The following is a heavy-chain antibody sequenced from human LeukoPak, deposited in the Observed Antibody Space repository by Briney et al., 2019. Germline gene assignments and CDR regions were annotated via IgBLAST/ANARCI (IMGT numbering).Heavy chain of an antibody. CDR1: GFPFSSYW. Sequence: GGSLRLSCAASGFPFSSYWMSWVRQAPGKGLEWVANIKQDGSEKYYVDSVKGRFTISRDNAKNSLYLQMNSLRAEDTAVYYCARGTEVPAAHYYYYYYMDVWGKGTTVTVSS. CDR3: ARGTEVPAAHYYYYYYMDV. J-gene: IGHJ6*03. V-gene: IGHV3-7*01. D-gene: IGHD2-2*01. CDR2: IKQDGSEK.